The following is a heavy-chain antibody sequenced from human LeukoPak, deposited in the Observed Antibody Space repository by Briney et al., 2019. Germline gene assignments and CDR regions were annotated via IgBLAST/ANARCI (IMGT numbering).Heavy chain of an antibody. V-gene: IGHV3-21*01. CDR1: GFTFSSYS. Sequence: PGGSLRLSCAASGFTFSSYSMNWVRQAPGKGLEWVSSISSSSSYIYYADSVKGRFTISRDNAKNSLYLQMNSLRAEDTAVYYCARGCYITMVRGVPPLDCRFDPWGQGTLVTVSS. CDR2: ISSSSSYI. D-gene: IGHD3-10*01. CDR3: ARGCYITMVRGVPPLDCRFDP. J-gene: IGHJ5*02.